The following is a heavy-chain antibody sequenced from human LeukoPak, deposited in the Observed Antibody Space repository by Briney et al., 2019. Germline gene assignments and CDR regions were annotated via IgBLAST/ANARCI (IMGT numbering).Heavy chain of an antibody. CDR2: ISSSSSYI. V-gene: IGHV3-21*01. D-gene: IGHD4-11*01. Sequence: GESLRLSCAASGFTFSSYSMNWVRQAPGKGLEWVSSISSSSSYIYYADSVKGRFTISRDNAKNSLYLQMNSLRAEDTAVYYCARVDYSNPRDYYYGMDVWGQGTTVTVSS. CDR1: GFTFSSYS. CDR3: ARVDYSNPRDYYYGMDV. J-gene: IGHJ6*02.